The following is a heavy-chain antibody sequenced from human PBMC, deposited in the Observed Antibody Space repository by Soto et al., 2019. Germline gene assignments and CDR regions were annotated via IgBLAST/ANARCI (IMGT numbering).Heavy chain of an antibody. CDR2: ISYDGSNK. Sequence: HPGGSLRLSCAASGFTFSSYAMHWVRKAPGKGLEWVAVISYDGSNKYYADSVKGRFTISRDNSKNTLYLQMNSLRAEDTAVYYCAREYRYGSGPGYWGQGTLVTVSS. V-gene: IGHV3-30-3*01. CDR1: GFTFSSYA. CDR3: AREYRYGSGPGY. D-gene: IGHD5-18*01. J-gene: IGHJ4*02.